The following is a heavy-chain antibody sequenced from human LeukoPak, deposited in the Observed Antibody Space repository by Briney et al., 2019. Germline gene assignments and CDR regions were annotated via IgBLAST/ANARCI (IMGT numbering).Heavy chain of an antibody. Sequence: SETLSLTCTVYGGSFSDFHWSWIRLPPGKGLEWIGEINHSGNTNSNPSLKSRLTISVDTSKNQFSLKVSSVTAADTAVYYCARYLSSGLDYWGQGTLVTVSS. CDR2: INHSGNT. J-gene: IGHJ4*02. CDR1: GGSFSDFH. CDR3: ARYLSSGLDY. D-gene: IGHD3-10*01. V-gene: IGHV4-34*01.